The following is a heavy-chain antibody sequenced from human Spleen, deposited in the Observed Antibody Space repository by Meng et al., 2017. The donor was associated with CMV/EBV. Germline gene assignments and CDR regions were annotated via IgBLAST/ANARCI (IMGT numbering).Heavy chain of an antibody. J-gene: IGHJ6*02. CDR2: IKQDGSEK. Sequence: GESLKISCAASGFTFSSYWMSWARQAPGKGLEWVANIKQDGSEKYYVDSVKGRFTISRDNAKNSLYLQMNSLRAEDTAVYYCARRKQWLAHYYYYGMDVWGQGTTVTVSS. D-gene: IGHD6-19*01. CDR3: ARRKQWLAHYYYYGMDV. CDR1: GFTFSSYW. V-gene: IGHV3-7*01.